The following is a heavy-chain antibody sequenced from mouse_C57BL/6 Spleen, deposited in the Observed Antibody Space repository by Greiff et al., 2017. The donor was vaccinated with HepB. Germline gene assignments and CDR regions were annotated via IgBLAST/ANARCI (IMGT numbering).Heavy chain of an antibody. CDR2: IYPGSGNN. J-gene: IGHJ4*01. CDR1: GYTFTDYY. D-gene: IGHD3-2*02. Sequence: QVQLQQSGAELVRPGASVKLSCKASGYTFTDYYINWVKQRPGQGLEWIARIYPGSGNNYYNEKFKGKATLTAEKSSSTAYMQLSSLTSEDSAVYFCARSQLRLHYAMDYWGQGTSVTVSS. CDR3: ARSQLRLHYAMDY. V-gene: IGHV1-76*01.